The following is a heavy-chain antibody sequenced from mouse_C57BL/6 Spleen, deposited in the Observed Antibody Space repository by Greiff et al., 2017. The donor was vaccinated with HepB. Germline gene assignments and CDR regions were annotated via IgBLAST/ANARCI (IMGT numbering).Heavy chain of an antibody. CDR2: INPSSGYT. CDR1: GYTFTSYT. CDR3: ARKRDDYYAMDY. J-gene: IGHJ4*01. V-gene: IGHV1-4*01. Sequence: QVHVKQSGAELARPGASVKMSCKASGYTFTSYTMHWVKQRPGQGLEWIGYINPSSGYTKYNQKFKDKATLTADKSSSTAYMQLSSLTSEDSAVYYCARKRDDYYAMDYWGQGTSVTVSS.